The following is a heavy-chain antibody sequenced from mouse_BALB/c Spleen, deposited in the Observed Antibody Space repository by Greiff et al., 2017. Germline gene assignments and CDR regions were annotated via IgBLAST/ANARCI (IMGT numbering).Heavy chain of an antibody. CDR3: ARADEGDYAMDY. Sequence: EVKVVESGGGLVQPGGSRKLSCAASGFTFSDYGMAWVRQAPGKGPEWVAFISNLAYSIYYADTVTGRFTISRENAKNTLYLEMSSLRSEDTAMYYCARADEGDYAMDYWGQGTSVTVSS. CDR1: GFTFSDYG. V-gene: IGHV5-15*02. CDR2: ISNLAYSI. J-gene: IGHJ4*01.